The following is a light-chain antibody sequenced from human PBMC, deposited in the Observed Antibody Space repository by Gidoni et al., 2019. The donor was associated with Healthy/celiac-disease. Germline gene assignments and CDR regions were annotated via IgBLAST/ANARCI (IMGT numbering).Light chain of an antibody. V-gene: IGKV1-5*03. Sequence: DIQMTQSPSTLSASVGDRVTITCRASQSISSWLAWYLQKPGKAPKLLIYKASSLESGVPSRFSGSGSGTEFTLTISSLQPDDFANYYRQQYNSYPWTFGQGTKVEIK. CDR1: QSISSW. J-gene: IGKJ1*01. CDR3: QQYNSYPWT. CDR2: KAS.